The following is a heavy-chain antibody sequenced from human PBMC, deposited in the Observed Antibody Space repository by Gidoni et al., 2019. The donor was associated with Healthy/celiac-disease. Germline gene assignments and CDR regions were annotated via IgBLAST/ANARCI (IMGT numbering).Heavy chain of an antibody. Sequence: VQLVESGGGVVQPGRSLRISCAASGFTFSSYGMHWVRQAPGKGLEWVAVIWYDGSNKYYADSVKGRFTISRDNSKNTLYLQMNSLRAEDTAVYYCAREEGSGWYMGYWGQGTLVTVSS. CDR2: IWYDGSNK. CDR1: GFTFSSYG. V-gene: IGHV3-33*01. J-gene: IGHJ4*02. CDR3: AREEGSGWYMGY. D-gene: IGHD6-19*01.